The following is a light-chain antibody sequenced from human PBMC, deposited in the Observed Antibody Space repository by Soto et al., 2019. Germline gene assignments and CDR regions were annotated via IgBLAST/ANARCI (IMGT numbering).Light chain of an antibody. CDR1: QSVRNNY. CDR3: QQYGISPRT. J-gene: IGKJ1*01. V-gene: IGKV3-20*01. CDR2: AAS. Sequence: EIVLTQSPGTLSLSPGERATLSCRASQSVRNNYLAWYQQRPGQAPRLLIYAASSRATGIPDRFSGSGSGTDFTLTISRLEPEDFAVYYCQQYGISPRTFGQGTKVEIK.